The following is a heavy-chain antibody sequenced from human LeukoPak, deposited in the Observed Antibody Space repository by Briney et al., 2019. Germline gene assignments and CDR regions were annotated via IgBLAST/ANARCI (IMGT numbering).Heavy chain of an antibody. CDR2: IYYSGST. CDR3: ASRLVDHRPFDY. D-gene: IGHD5-12*01. Sequence: SETLSLTCTVSGGSISSSSYYWGWIRQPPGKGLEWIGSIYYSGSTYYNPSLKSRVTISVDTSKNQFSLKLSSVTAADTAVYYCASRLVDHRPFDYWGQGTLVTVSS. CDR1: GGSISSSSYY. V-gene: IGHV4-39*01. J-gene: IGHJ4*02.